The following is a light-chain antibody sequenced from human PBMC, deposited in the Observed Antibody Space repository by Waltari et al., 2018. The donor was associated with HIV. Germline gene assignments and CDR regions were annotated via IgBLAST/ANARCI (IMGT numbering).Light chain of an antibody. J-gene: IGKJ2*01. CDR3: MQSIELPPT. V-gene: IGKV2D-29*01. CDR2: EVS. Sequence: DIVLTQAPLSLSVTPGQPATISCTSSQSLLHSDGKTYLYWYFQRPGQPPQLLIYEVSTRLSGVPDRFSGGGSWPYFTLKISRVEADDVGTYYCMQSIELPPTFGQGTKLDIK. CDR1: QSLLHSDGKTY.